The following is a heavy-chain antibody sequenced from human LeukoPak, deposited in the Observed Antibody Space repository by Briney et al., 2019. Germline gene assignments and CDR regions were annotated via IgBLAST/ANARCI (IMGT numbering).Heavy chain of an antibody. CDR1: GFSLSTSGVG. V-gene: IGHV2-5*02. J-gene: IGHJ4*02. CDR2: IYWDDDK. Sequence: SGPTLVNPTQTLTLTCTFSGFSLSTSGVGVGWIRQPPGKALEWLALIYWDDDKNYSPSLKSRLTITKATSKNQVVLIMTNMDPVDTATYYCAHIRYSDYCVDYWGQGTLVTVSP. CDR3: AHIRYSDYCVDY. D-gene: IGHD1-26*01.